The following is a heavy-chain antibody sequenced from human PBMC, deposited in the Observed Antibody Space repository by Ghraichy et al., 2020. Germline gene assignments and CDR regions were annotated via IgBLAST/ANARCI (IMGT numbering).Heavy chain of an antibody. CDR2: IKQDGSEK. V-gene: IGHV3-7*01. CDR1: GFTFSSYW. D-gene: IGHD6-13*01. CDR3: ARDVGDRLIAAAGIFDY. Sequence: GGSLRLSCAASGFTFSSYWMSWVRQAPGKGLEWVANIKQDGSEKYYVDSVKGRFTISRDNAKNSLYLQMNSLRAEDTAVYYCARDVGDRLIAAAGIFDYWGQGTLVTVSS. J-gene: IGHJ4*02.